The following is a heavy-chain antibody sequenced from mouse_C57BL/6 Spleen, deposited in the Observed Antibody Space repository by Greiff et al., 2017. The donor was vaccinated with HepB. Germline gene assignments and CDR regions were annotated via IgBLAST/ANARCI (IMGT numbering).Heavy chain of an antibody. CDR3: TQITTVVARAY. V-gene: IGHV14-4*01. CDR2: IDPENGDT. Sequence: EVQLQQSGAELVRPGASVKLSCTASGFNIKDDYMHWVKQRPEQGLEWIGWIDPENGDTDYASKFQGKATIAADTSSNTAYLQLSSLTSEDTAVYYCTQITTVVARAYWGQGTLVTVSA. D-gene: IGHD1-1*01. CDR1: GFNIKDDY. J-gene: IGHJ3*01.